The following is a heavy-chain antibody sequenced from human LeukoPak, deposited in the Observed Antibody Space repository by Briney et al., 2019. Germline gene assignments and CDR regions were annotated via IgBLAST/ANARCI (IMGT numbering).Heavy chain of an antibody. CDR3: ARGTYYYDSSGYFPYWYFDL. Sequence: SETLSLTCTVSGGSISSSSYYWGWIRQPPGKGLEWIGSIHYSGSTNYNPSLKSRVTISVDKSKNQFSLKLSSVTAADTAVYYCARGTYYYDSSGYFPYWYFDLWGRGTLVTVSS. CDR2: IHYSGST. J-gene: IGHJ2*01. D-gene: IGHD3-22*01. CDR1: GGSISSSSYY. V-gene: IGHV4-39*07.